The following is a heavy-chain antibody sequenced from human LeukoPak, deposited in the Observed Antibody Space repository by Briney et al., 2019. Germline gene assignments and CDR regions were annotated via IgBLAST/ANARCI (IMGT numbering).Heavy chain of an antibody. Sequence: GGSLRLSCAASGFTFSSYWMHWVRQAPGKGLVWVSRINSDGSSTSYADSVKGRFTISRDNAKNTLYLQMNSLRAEDTAVYYCAREGSGRGSGSYYLYYYGMDVWGQGTTVTVSS. CDR3: AREGSGRGSGSYYLYYYGMDV. CDR2: INSDGSST. J-gene: IGHJ6*02. CDR1: GFTFSSYW. D-gene: IGHD3-10*01. V-gene: IGHV3-74*01.